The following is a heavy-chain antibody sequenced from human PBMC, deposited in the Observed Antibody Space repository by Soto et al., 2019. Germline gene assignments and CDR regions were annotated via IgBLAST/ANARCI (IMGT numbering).Heavy chain of an antibody. Sequence: QVQLQESGPGLVKPSETLSLTCTVSGGSISSYYWSWIRQPPGKGLEWIGYIYYSGSTNYNPSLKSRVTISVVTSKNQFSLKLSSVIAADTAVYYCARVWGDFSYYFDYSGQGTLVTVSS. D-gene: IGHD2-21*02. CDR3: ARVWGDFSYYFDY. CDR2: IYYSGST. J-gene: IGHJ4*02. CDR1: GGSISSYY. V-gene: IGHV4-59*01.